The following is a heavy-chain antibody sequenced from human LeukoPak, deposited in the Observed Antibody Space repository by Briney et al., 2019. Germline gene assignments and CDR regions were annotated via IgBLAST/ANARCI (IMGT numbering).Heavy chain of an antibody. J-gene: IGHJ4*02. V-gene: IGHV4-39*01. CDR2: IYYSGST. CDR3: ARPFGGNCSGGNCYPYYFDY. Sequence: PSETLSLTCTVSGGSISSSSYYWGWIRQPPGKGLEWIGSIYYSGSTYYNPSLKSRVTISVDTSKNQFSLKLSSVTAADTAVYYCARPFGGNCSGGNCYPYYFDYWGQGTLVTVSS. D-gene: IGHD2-15*01. CDR1: GGSISSSSYY.